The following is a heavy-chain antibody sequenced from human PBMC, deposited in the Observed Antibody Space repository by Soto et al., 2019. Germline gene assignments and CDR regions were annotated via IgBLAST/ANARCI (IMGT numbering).Heavy chain of an antibody. J-gene: IGHJ4*02. CDR2: IYHSGST. CDR1: GGSFSGYY. D-gene: IGHD1-1*01. V-gene: IGHV4-34*01. CDR3: ARRYGYSFDY. Sequence: SETLSLTCAVYGGSFSGYYWSWIRQPPGKGLEWIGEIYHSGSTNYNPSLKSRVTTSVDTSKNQFSLKLSSVTAADTAVYYCARRYGYSFDYWGQGTLVTVSS.